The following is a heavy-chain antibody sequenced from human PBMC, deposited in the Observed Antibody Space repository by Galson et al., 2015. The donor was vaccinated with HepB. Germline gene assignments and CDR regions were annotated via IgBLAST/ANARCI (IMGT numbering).Heavy chain of an antibody. J-gene: IGHJ6*02. Sequence: SVKVSCKASGGTFSSYAISWVRQAPGQGLEWMGGIIPIFGTANYAQKFQGRVTITADESTSTAYMELSSLRSEDTAVYYCASDYNWNYGYYGMDVWGQGTTVTVSS. D-gene: IGHD1-20*01. V-gene: IGHV1-69*13. CDR1: GGTFSSYA. CDR3: ASDYNWNYGYYGMDV. CDR2: IIPIFGTA.